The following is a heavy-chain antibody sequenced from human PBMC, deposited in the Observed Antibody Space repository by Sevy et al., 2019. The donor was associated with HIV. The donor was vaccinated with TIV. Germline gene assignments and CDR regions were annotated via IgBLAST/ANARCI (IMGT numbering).Heavy chain of an antibody. D-gene: IGHD1-26*01. V-gene: IGHV1-2*02. CDR3: TRDEIYTHPWEFDY. J-gene: IGHJ4*01. Sequence: ASVKVSCEASGFTFTDYYIHWVRQAPGQGLEWMGWINPNDGASRSAQRFQGRVTLTRDTSISTSYLEVSRLQSDDTAIYFCTRDEIYTHPWEFDYWSRGALVTVSS. CDR2: INPNDGAS. CDR1: GFTFTDYY.